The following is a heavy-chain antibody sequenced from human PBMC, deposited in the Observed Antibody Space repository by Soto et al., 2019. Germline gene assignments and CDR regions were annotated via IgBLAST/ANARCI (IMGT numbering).Heavy chain of an antibody. J-gene: IGHJ5*02. CDR2: INPSGGST. CDR3: ARSRLGSSSVWFDP. V-gene: IGHV1-46*01. D-gene: IGHD6-6*01. Sequence: QGLEWMGIINPSGGSTSYAQKFQGRVTMTRDTSTSTVYMELSSLRSEDTAVYYCARSRLGSSSVWFDPWGHGTPVTVSS.